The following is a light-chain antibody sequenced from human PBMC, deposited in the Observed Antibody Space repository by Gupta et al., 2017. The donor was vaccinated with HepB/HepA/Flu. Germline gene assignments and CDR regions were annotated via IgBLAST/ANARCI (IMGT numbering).Light chain of an antibody. J-gene: IGKJ4*01. Sequence: EIALTHSPRTLSLSPWERATLSSRASQSVSSSYLAWYQQKPGQAPRLLIYGASSRATGLPDRFSGSGSGTDFTLTISRLEPEDFAVYYCQQYGSSPLTFGGGTKVEIK. CDR2: GAS. V-gene: IGKV3-20*01. CDR1: QSVSSSY. CDR3: QQYGSSPLT.